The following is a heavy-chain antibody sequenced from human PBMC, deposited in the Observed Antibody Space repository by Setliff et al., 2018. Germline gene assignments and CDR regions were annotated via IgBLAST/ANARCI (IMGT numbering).Heavy chain of an antibody. CDR1: GGSISSSSYY. D-gene: IGHD3-3*01. Sequence: SETLSLTCTVSGGSISSSSYYWGWIRQPPGKGLEWIGSINHSGSTNYNPSLKSRVTISVDTSKNQFSLKLSSVTAADTAVYYCARRYNFWSGYLDYWGQGTLVTVSS. V-gene: IGHV4-39*07. CDR2: INHSGST. CDR3: ARRYNFWSGYLDY. J-gene: IGHJ4*02.